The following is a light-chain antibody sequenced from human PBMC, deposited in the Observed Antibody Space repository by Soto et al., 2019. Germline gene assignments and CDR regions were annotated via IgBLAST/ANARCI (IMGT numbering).Light chain of an antibody. V-gene: IGKV1-5*01. CDR1: QSISSW. CDR3: QQYNSFLIT. Sequence: DIQMTQSPSTLSASLGDRVTITCRASQSISSWLAWYQQKPGKAPKLLIYDASSLESGVPSRFRGSGSGTEFTLTISSLQPDDFETYYCQQYNSFLITFGQGTRLEIK. J-gene: IGKJ5*01. CDR2: DAS.